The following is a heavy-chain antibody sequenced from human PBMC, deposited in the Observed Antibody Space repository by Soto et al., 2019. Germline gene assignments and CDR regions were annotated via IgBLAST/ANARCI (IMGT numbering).Heavy chain of an antibody. CDR2: IYYSGST. CDR1: GGSISSSSYY. CDR3: ARPKLWFGKEGVVYYMDV. Sequence: SETLSLTCTVSGGSISSSSYYWGWIRQPPGKGLEWIGSIYYSGSTYYNPSLKSRVTISVDTSKNQFSLKLSSVTAADTAVYYCARPKLWFGKEGVVYYMDVWGKGTTVTVSS. J-gene: IGHJ6*03. D-gene: IGHD3-10*01. V-gene: IGHV4-39*01.